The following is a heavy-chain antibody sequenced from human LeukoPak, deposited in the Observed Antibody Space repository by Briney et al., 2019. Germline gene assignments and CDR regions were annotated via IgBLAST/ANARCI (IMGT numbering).Heavy chain of an antibody. Sequence: SQTLSLTCTVSGGSISSSSYYWGWIRQPPGKGLEWIGSIYYSGSTYYNPSLKSRVTISVDTSKNQFSLKLSSVTAADTAVYYCARLDGDYYFDYWGQGTLVTVSS. CDR3: ARLDGDYYFDY. J-gene: IGHJ4*02. V-gene: IGHV4-39*01. CDR1: GGSISSSSYY. CDR2: IYYSGST. D-gene: IGHD4-17*01.